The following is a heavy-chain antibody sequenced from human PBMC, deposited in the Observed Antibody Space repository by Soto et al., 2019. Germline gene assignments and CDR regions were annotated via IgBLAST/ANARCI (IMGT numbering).Heavy chain of an antibody. Sequence: QVQLQESGPGLVKPSETLSLTCTVSVGSIISYYWSWIRQPAGKGLEWIGPIYISGSTNYNPSLKSRVTMSVDTSKNQFSLKLSSVTAADTAVYYCARDGNYGQFDYWGQGTLVTVSS. CDR1: VGSIISYY. CDR2: IYISGST. J-gene: IGHJ4*02. CDR3: ARDGNYGQFDY. D-gene: IGHD1-7*01. V-gene: IGHV4-4*07.